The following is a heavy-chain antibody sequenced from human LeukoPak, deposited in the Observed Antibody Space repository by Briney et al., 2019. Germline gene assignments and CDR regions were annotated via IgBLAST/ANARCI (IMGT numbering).Heavy chain of an antibody. J-gene: IGHJ4*02. Sequence: GGCLRLSCAASGFTFSNYWMSWVRQAPGKGLEWVASIRPDGDGDHFMDSVKGRFTISRDNTERSLFLQMNSLRADDTAVYYCARLMGGVTTYDSWGQGTLVTVSS. CDR3: ARLMGGVTTYDS. V-gene: IGHV3-7*01. CDR2: IRPDGDGD. CDR1: GFTFSNYW. D-gene: IGHD4-11*01.